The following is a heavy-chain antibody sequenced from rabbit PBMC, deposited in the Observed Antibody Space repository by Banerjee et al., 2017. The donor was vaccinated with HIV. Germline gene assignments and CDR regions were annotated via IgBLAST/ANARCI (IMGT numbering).Heavy chain of an antibody. D-gene: IGHD4-2*01. CDR3: ARDYAGSAGYGYETYYFNL. CDR2: IDPVFGST. CDR1: GFDFSSYYM. V-gene: IGHV1S45*01. J-gene: IGHJ4*01. Sequence: QQQLEESGGGLVKPGGTLTLSCKASGFDFSSYYMTWVRQAPGKGLEWIGYIDPVFGSTYYASWAKGRFTISKSSSTTVTLQMTSLTAADTATYFCARDYAGSAGYGYETYYFNLWGPGTLVTVS.